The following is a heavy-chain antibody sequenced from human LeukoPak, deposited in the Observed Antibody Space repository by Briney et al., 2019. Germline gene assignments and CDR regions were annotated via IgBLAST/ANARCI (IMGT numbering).Heavy chain of an antibody. CDR1: GGSISSYY. V-gene: IGHV4-59*08. Sequence: SETLSLTCTVSGGSISSYYWSWIRQPPGKGLEWIGYIYYSGSTNYNPSLKSRVTISVDTSKNQFSLKLSSVTAADTTVYYCARQRSSGSIINPWGQGTLVTVSS. CDR2: IYYSGST. CDR3: ARQRSSGSIINP. D-gene: IGHD6-19*01. J-gene: IGHJ5*02.